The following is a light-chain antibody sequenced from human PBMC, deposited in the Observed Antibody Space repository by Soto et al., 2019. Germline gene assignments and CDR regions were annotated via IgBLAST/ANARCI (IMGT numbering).Light chain of an antibody. J-gene: IGLJ1*01. V-gene: IGLV4-69*01. Sequence: QPVLTQSPSASASLGASVKLTCTLSSGHSNYAIAWHQQQPEKGPRYLMKLNSDGSHRKGDGIPDRFSGSSSGAARYLTTASLQSEDEADYYCPTWGTGTRVFGTGTKVTVL. CDR1: SGHSNYA. CDR3: PTWGTGTRV. CDR2: LNSDGSH.